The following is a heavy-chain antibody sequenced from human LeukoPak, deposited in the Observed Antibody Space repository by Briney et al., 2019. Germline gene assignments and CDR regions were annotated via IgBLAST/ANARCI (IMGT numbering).Heavy chain of an antibody. CDR1: GFTFSSHS. V-gene: IGHV3-21*01. Sequence: PGGSLRLSCAASGFTFSSHSMNWVCQAPGKGLEWVSSISTSSDYIYYADSVKGRFTISRDNAKNSLYLQMNSLRAEDTAVYYCARGLYSGYDWGQGTLVTVSS. J-gene: IGHJ4*02. D-gene: IGHD5-12*01. CDR3: ARGLYSGYD. CDR2: ISTSSDYI.